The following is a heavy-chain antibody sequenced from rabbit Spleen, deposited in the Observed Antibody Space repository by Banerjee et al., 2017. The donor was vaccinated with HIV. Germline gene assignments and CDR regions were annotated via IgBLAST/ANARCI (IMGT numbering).Heavy chain of an antibody. CDR1: GFDFSSYG. V-gene: IGHV1S7*01. J-gene: IGHJ4*01. D-gene: IGHD4-1*01. CDR3: VREVAARFHL. Sequence: QLKETGGGLVKPGGSLTLSCKASGFDFSSYGVSWVRQAPGKGLEWIGYIDPIFHITTYANWVNGRFSISRENTQNTVYLQLNSLTAADTATYFCVREVAARFHLWGPGTLVTVS. CDR2: IDPIFHIT.